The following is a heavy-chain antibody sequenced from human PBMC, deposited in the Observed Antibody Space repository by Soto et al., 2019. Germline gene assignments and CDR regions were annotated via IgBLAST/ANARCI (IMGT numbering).Heavy chain of an antibody. CDR2: IYYSGST. CDR3: ARDRYDFWSGQLYYFDH. V-gene: IGHV4-31*03. Sequence: SETLSLTCTVSGGSISSGGYYWSWIRQHPGKGLEWIGYIYYSGSTYYNPSLKSRVTISVDTSKNQFSLELSSVTAADTAVYYCARDRYDFWSGQLYYFDHWGQGTLVTVSS. D-gene: IGHD3-3*01. CDR1: GGSISSGGYY. J-gene: IGHJ4*02.